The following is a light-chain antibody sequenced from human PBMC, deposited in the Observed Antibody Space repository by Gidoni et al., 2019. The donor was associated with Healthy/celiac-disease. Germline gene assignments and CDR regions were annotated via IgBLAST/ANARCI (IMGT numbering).Light chain of an antibody. CDR1: KIGIKS. CDR2: DES. V-gene: IGLV3-21*02. Sequence: SYDPTQPPSASVAPGETARSACGGNKIGIKSVHWYQQKPGQAPVLVVHDESDRPSGTPERFSGSKYGTTATLIITRVEAGDEADYYCQVWDSDSDHYVFGAGTKVTVL. J-gene: IGLJ1*01. CDR3: QVWDSDSDHYV.